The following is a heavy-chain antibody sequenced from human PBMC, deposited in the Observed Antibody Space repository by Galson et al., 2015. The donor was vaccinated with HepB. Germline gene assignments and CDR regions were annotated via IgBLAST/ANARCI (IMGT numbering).Heavy chain of an antibody. V-gene: IGHV3-23*01. D-gene: IGHD3-22*01. J-gene: IGHJ4*02. CDR1: GFTFSSYA. CDR2: ISGSGGST. Sequence: SLRLSCAASGFTFSSYAMNWVRQAPGKGLEWVSAISGSGGSTYYADSVKGRFTISRDNSKNTLYLQMNSLRAEDTAVYYCAKDGYYYDSSGPYFPIGYWGQGTLVTVSS. CDR3: AKDGYYYDSSGPYFPIGY.